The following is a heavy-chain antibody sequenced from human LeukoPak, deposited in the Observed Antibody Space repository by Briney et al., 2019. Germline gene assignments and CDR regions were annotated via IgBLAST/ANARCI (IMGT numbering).Heavy chain of an antibody. CDR3: ARGEGDSSGYYPNDAFDI. Sequence: PSETLSLTCTVSGGSISNYYWSWIRQPPGKGLEWIGEINHSGSTNYNPSLKSRVTISVDTSKNQFSLKLSSVTAADTAVYYCARGEGDSSGYYPNDAFDIWGQGTMVTVSS. CDR2: INHSGST. D-gene: IGHD3-22*01. J-gene: IGHJ3*02. V-gene: IGHV4-34*01. CDR1: GGSISNYY.